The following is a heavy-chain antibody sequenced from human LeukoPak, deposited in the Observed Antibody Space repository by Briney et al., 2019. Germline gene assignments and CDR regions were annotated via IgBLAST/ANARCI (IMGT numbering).Heavy chain of an antibody. J-gene: IGHJ4*02. D-gene: IGHD3-10*01. CDR2: INHSGST. CDR3: ARRRSTFYYGSGSYGG. CDR1: GGSFSGYY. Sequence: SETLSLTCAVYGGSFSGYYWNWIRQPPGKGLEWIGEINHSGSTNYNPSLKSRVTISVDTSKNQFSLKLSSVTAADTAVYYCARRRSTFYYGSGSYGGWGQGTLVTVSS. V-gene: IGHV4-34*01.